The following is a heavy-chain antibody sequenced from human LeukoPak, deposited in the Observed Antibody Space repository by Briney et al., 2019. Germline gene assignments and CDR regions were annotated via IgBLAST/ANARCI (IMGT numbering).Heavy chain of an antibody. CDR1: GFTFDDYA. D-gene: IGHD6-19*01. Sequence: GRSLRLSCAASGFTFDDYAMHWVRQAPGKGLEWVSGISWNSGSIGYADSVKGRFTISRDNAKNSLYLQMNSLRAEDMALYYCAKANDMDSSGWGYFDYWGQGTLVTVSS. CDR2: ISWNSGSI. CDR3: AKANDMDSSGWGYFDY. V-gene: IGHV3-9*03. J-gene: IGHJ4*02.